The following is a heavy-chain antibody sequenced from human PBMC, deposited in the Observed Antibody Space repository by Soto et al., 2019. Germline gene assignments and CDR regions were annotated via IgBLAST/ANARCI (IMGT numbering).Heavy chain of an antibody. V-gene: IGHV4-61*01. CDR3: ARAIVATTRGWFDP. Sequence: PSETLSLTCTVSGGSVSSGSYYWSWIRQPPGKGLEWIGYIYYSGSTNYNPSLKSRVTISVDTSKNQFSLKLSSVTAADTAVYYCARAIVATTRGWFDPWGQGTLVTVSS. D-gene: IGHD5-12*01. CDR2: IYYSGST. J-gene: IGHJ5*02. CDR1: GGSVSSGSYY.